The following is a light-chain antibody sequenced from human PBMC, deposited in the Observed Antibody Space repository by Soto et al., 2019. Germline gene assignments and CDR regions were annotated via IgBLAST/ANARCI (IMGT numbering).Light chain of an antibody. CDR3: GAWDNSLSAVI. V-gene: IGLV1-51*01. CDR2: DNN. CDR1: SSNLGNNN. Sequence: QSVLTQPPSVSAAPGQTVTVSCSGSSSNLGNNNVCWFRHLPGTAPTLLIYDNNKRPSGIPDRFSGSKSGTSATLGVTGLQTGDEADYYCGAWDNSLSAVIFGGGTKVTVL. J-gene: IGLJ2*01.